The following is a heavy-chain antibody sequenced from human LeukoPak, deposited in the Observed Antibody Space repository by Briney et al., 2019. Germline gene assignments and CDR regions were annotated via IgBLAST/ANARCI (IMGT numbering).Heavy chain of an antibody. Sequence: GGSLRLSCAASGFTFSSYAMSWVRQAPGKGLEWVSAIGGSGGSTFYADSVKGRFTISRDNSKNTLYLQMNSLRAEDTAVYHCARGRGYCSSTSCQNWFDPWGQGTLVTVSS. D-gene: IGHD2-2*01. CDR2: IGGSGGST. V-gene: IGHV3-23*01. J-gene: IGHJ5*02. CDR1: GFTFSSYA. CDR3: ARGRGYCSSTSCQNWFDP.